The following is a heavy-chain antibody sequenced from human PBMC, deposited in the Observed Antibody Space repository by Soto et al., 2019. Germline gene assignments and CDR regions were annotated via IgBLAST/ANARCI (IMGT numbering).Heavy chain of an antibody. D-gene: IGHD3-3*01. CDR3: AKDERELRFLEWLFDY. CDR1: GFTFSSYA. CDR2: ISGSGGST. V-gene: IGHV3-23*01. J-gene: IGHJ4*02. Sequence: GWSLRLSCAASGFTFSSYAMSLVRQAPGKGLEWVSAISGSGGSTYYADSVKGRFTISRDNSKNTLYLQMNSLRAEDTAVYYCAKDERELRFLEWLFDYWGQGTMVTVSS.